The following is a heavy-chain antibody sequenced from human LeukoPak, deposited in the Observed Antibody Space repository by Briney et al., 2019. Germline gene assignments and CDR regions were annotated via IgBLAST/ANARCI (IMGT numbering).Heavy chain of an antibody. CDR1: GFTFSSYW. CDR3: ARDWFDGDYDRFDY. J-gene: IGHJ4*02. Sequence: GGSLRLSCAVSGFTFSSYWMSWFRQAPGKGLEWVANINQDGSQKFSVDSVKGRFTISRDNAKNSLSLQMNSLRVEDTAVYYCARDWFDGDYDRFDYRGQGTLVTVSS. V-gene: IGHV3-7*03. CDR2: INQDGSQK. D-gene: IGHD4-17*01.